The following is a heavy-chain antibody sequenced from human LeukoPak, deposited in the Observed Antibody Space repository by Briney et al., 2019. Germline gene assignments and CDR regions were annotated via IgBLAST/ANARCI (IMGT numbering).Heavy chain of an antibody. CDR3: ARAYDISGYYHAFDI. V-gene: IGHV4-59*01. Sequence: PSETLSLTCTVSGGSISSYHWNWIRQPPGKGLEWIGYIHYSGSTNYNPSLKSRVTISVDTSKNQFSLNLSSVTAADTAVYYCARAYDISGYYHAFDIWGRGTMVTVSS. CDR1: GGSISSYH. CDR2: IHYSGST. J-gene: IGHJ3*02. D-gene: IGHD3-22*01.